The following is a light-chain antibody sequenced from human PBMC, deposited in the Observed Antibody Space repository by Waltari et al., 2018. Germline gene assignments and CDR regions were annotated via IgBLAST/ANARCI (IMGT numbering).Light chain of an antibody. J-gene: IGKJ1*01. CDR1: QSVSSN. CDR3: QQYKNWPWT. Sequence: EIVMTQSPATLSVSPGERATLSCRASQSVSSNLAWYQQKPGQATRLLIYGASTRATGIPAGLRGSGSGTEFTLTISSLQSEDFAVYYCQQYKNWPWTFGLGTKVEIK. V-gene: IGKV3-15*01. CDR2: GAS.